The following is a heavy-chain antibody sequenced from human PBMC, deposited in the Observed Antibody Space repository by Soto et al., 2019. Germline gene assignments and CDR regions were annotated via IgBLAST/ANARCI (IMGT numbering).Heavy chain of an antibody. V-gene: IGHV1-3*01. D-gene: IGHD3-22*01. CDR1: GYAFTSYA. CDR2: INAGNGNT. J-gene: IGHJ4*02. CDR3: ARMSYYYDSSGYPVHFDY. Sequence: ASVKVSWKASGYAFTSYAMHWVRQAPGQRLEWMGWINAGNGNTKYSQKFQGRVTMTRDTSTSTVYMELSSLRSEDTAVYYCARMSYYYDSSGYPVHFDYWGQGTLVTVSS.